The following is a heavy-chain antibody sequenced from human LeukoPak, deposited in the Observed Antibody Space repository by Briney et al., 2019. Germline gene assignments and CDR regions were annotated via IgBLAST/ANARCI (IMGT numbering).Heavy chain of an antibody. Sequence: GESLKISCKGSGYSFNTYWIGWVRQMPGKGLEWMGIIYPGDSDTKYSPSFQGQVTISADKSISTAYLQWSSLKASDTAMYYCARHREYSYGYYYMDVWGKGTTVTVSS. V-gene: IGHV5-51*01. D-gene: IGHD5-18*01. CDR3: ARHREYSYGYYYMDV. CDR1: GYSFNTYW. J-gene: IGHJ6*03. CDR2: IYPGDSDT.